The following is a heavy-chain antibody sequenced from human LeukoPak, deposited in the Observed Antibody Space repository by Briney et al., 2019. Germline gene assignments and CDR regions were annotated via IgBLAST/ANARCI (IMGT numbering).Heavy chain of an antibody. CDR1: GFTFSSYS. D-gene: IGHD4-17*01. Sequence: GGSLRLSCAASGFTFSSYSMNWVRQAPGKGLEWVSSISSSSSYIYYAHSVKGRFTISRDNAKNSLYLQMNSLRAEDTAVYYCARDLTTVTTRGWGQGTLVTVSS. V-gene: IGHV3-21*01. CDR2: ISSSSSYI. J-gene: IGHJ4*02. CDR3: ARDLTTVTTRG.